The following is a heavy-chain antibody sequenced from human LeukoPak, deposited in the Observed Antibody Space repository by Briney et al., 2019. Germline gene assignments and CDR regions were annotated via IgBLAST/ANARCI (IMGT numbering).Heavy chain of an antibody. CDR3: ARDRVAGKPHYYGLDV. Sequence: GGSLRLSCAASGFTFNSFDMHWVRQGTGEGLEWVSAIGTAGDTYYAGSVKGRFTISKEDAKNSLYLQMSSLRPGDTAVYYCARDRVAGKPHYYGLDVWGQGTTVIVS. J-gene: IGHJ6*02. CDR1: GFTFNSFD. V-gene: IGHV3-13*01. D-gene: IGHD6-19*01. CDR2: IGTAGDT.